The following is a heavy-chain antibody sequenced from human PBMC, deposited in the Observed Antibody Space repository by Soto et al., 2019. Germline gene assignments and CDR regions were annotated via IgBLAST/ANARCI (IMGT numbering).Heavy chain of an antibody. D-gene: IGHD2-15*01. V-gene: IGHV4-39*01. CDR2: IYYTGKT. Sequence: ASETLSLTCTVSGDSSVSSSSYYWGWIRQPPGKGLEWIGSIYYTGKTFYSPSFRSRLTISVDTSKSQFSLKLRSVTAADTATYYCASEVSSTDGMDVWGQGTTVTVS. CDR3: ASEVSSTDGMDV. J-gene: IGHJ6*02. CDR1: GDSSVSSSSYY.